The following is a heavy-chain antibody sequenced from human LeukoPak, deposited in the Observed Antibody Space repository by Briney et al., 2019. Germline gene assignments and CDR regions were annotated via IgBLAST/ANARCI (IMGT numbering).Heavy chain of an antibody. V-gene: IGHV1-46*01. J-gene: IGHJ5*02. CDR1: GYTFTSYG. Sequence: ASVKVSCKASGYTFTSYGISWVRQAPGQGLEWMGIINPSGGSTSYAQKFQGRVTMTRDTSTSTVYMELSSLRSEDTAVYYCAKDKVTMVRGVERDYDWFDPWGQGTLVTVSS. CDR2: INPSGGST. CDR3: AKDKVTMVRGVERDYDWFDP. D-gene: IGHD3-10*01.